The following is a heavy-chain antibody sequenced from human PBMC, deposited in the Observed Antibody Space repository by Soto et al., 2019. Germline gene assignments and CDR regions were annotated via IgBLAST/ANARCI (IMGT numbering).Heavy chain of an antibody. V-gene: IGHV1-2*04. J-gene: IGHJ6*02. Sequence: ASVKVSCKASGYSFTDYHIRWVRQAPGQGLEWLGRINPKSGGTSTAQKFQGWVTMTTDTSISTASMEPTRLTSDDTAIYYCARGDSTXCSNGVCSFFYNHDMDVWGQGTTVTVSS. CDR1: GYSFTDYH. CDR2: INPKSGGT. D-gene: IGHD2-8*01. CDR3: ARGDSTXCSNGVCSFFYNHDMDV.